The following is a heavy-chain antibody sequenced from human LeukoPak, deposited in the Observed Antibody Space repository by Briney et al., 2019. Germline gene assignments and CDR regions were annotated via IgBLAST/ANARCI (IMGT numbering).Heavy chain of an antibody. D-gene: IGHD2-15*01. CDR1: GFTFSNYW. CDR2: IRYDESNE. CDR3: VKSPAEYCSGGSCYVYYFDY. Sequence: GGSLRLSCAASGFTFSNYWMTWVRRAPGKGLEWVAFIRYDESNEYYADSVKGRFTISRDNSKNTLYLQMNSLRAEDTAVYYCVKSPAEYCSGGSCYVYYFDYWGQGTLVTVSS. J-gene: IGHJ4*02. V-gene: IGHV3-30*02.